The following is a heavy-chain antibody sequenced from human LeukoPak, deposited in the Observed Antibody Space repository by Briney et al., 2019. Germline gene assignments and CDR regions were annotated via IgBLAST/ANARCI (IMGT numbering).Heavy chain of an antibody. CDR1: GGSISSYY. CDR3: ARRLRLGEYFDY. CDR2: IYYSGST. D-gene: IGHD3-9*01. J-gene: IGHJ4*02. V-gene: IGHV4-59*08. Sequence: SETLSLTCTVSGGSISSYYWSWIRQPPGKGLEWIGYIYYSGSTNYNPSLKSRVTISVDTSKNQFSLKLSSVTAADTAVYYCARRLRLGEYFDYWGQGTLVTVSS.